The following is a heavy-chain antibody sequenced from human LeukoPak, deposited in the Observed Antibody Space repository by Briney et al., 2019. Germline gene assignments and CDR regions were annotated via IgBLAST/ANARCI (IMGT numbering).Heavy chain of an antibody. J-gene: IGHJ3*02. D-gene: IGHD1-26*01. CDR1: GFTFDDYA. V-gene: IGHV3-9*03. CDR2: ISWNSGSI. CDR3: AKAIAYGWEGAFDI. Sequence: GGSLRLSCAASGFTFDDYAMHWVRQAPGKGLEWVSGISWNSGSIGYADSVKGRFTISRDNAKNSLYLQMNSLRAEDMALYYCAKAIAYGWEGAFDIWGQGTMVTVSS.